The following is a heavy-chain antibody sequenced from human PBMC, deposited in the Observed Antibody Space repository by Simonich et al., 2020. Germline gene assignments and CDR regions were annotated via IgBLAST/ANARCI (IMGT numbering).Heavy chain of an antibody. J-gene: IGHJ4*02. CDR3: ARWAYSSSYFDY. D-gene: IGHD6-6*01. CDR1: GGSISSSSYY. Sequence: QLQLQESGPGLVKPSETLSLTCTVSGGSISSSSYYWGWIRQPPGKGREWIGSIYYRGSTYYNPSLKSRGTISVDTSKNQFSLKLSSVTAADTAVYYCARWAYSSSYFDYWGQGTLVTVSS. V-gene: IGHV4-39*01. CDR2: IYYRGST.